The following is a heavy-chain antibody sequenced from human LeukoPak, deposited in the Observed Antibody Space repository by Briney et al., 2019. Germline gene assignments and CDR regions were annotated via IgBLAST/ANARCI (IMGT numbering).Heavy chain of an antibody. J-gene: IGHJ5*02. Sequence: SETLSLTCAVSGGSFSGYYWSWIRRPPGKGLEWIGEMNESGGTTYNPSLKSRVTMSVDPSKNQLSLKLTSVTAADTAVYYCARGLRAARLASWGQGTLVTVSS. D-gene: IGHD6-6*01. V-gene: IGHV4-34*01. CDR2: MNESGGT. CDR1: GGSFSGYY. CDR3: ARGLRAARLAS.